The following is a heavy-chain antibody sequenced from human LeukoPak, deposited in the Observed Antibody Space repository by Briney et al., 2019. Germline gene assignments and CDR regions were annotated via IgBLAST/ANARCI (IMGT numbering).Heavy chain of an antibody. CDR2: IWYDGSNK. J-gene: IGHJ4*02. Sequence: GRSLRLSCAAPGFTFSSYGMHWVRQAPGKGLEWVAVIWYDGSNKYYVDSVKGRFTISRDNSKNTLYLQMNSLRAEDTAVYYCAKEEPPVEMATVPGKGFDYWGQGTLVTVSS. V-gene: IGHV3-33*06. CDR3: AKEEPPVEMATVPGKGFDY. D-gene: IGHD5-24*01. CDR1: GFTFSSYG.